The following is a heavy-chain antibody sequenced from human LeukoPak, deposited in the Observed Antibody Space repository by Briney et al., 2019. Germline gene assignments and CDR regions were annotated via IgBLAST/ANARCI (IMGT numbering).Heavy chain of an antibody. CDR1: GYTFTSYY. Sequence: KPGGSLRLSCAASGYTFTSYYMHWVRQAPGQGLEWMGIINPSGGSTSYAQKFQGRVTMTRDTSTSTVYMELSSLRSEDTAVYYCARDLAGGYCSGGSCYDFDYWGQGTLVTVSS. CDR2: INPSGGST. D-gene: IGHD2-15*01. V-gene: IGHV1-46*01. J-gene: IGHJ4*02. CDR3: ARDLAGGYCSGGSCYDFDY.